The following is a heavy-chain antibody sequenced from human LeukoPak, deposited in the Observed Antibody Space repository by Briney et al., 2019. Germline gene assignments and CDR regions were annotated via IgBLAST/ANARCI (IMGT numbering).Heavy chain of an antibody. D-gene: IGHD6-19*01. Sequence: GGSLRLSCAASGFTFSSYGMHWVRQAPGKGLEWVAVISYDGSNKYYADSVKGRFTISRDNSKNTLYLQMNSLRAEDTAVYYCAKDQGGSGWYGRYFDYWGQGTLVTVSS. CDR2: ISYDGSNK. CDR3: AKDQGGSGWYGRYFDY. J-gene: IGHJ4*02. CDR1: GFTFSSYG. V-gene: IGHV3-30*18.